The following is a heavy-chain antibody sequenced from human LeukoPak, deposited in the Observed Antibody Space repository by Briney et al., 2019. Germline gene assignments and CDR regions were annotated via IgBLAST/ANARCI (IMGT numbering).Heavy chain of an antibody. Sequence: PSETLSLTCTISGGSINSYYWSWIRQPPGKGLEWIGYIYYSGSTNYNPSLKSRVAISVDTSKNQFSLRLTSVTAAGTAVYYCARGQGGSGYYYWGQGTLVTVSS. J-gene: IGHJ4*02. D-gene: IGHD3-22*01. CDR3: ARGQGGSGYYY. CDR2: IYYSGST. CDR1: GGSINSYY. V-gene: IGHV4-59*01.